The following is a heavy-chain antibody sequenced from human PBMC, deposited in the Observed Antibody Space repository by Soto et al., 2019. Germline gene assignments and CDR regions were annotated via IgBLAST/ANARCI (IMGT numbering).Heavy chain of an antibody. V-gene: IGHV4-34*01. Sequence: QVQLQQWGAGLLKSSETLSLTCAVYGGSFSGYFWSWIRQSPGKGLEWIGKVNDHGTTHYNPSLTRLVTISVDTSKTQFSLRLKSVTAADTAVYYCARGVSAVSMIVMIVTSSSFDLDSWGQGTLVSVSS. J-gene: IGHJ1*01. CDR1: GGSFSGYF. CDR3: ARGVSAVSMIVMIVTSSSFDLDS. D-gene: IGHD3-22*01. CDR2: VNDHGTT.